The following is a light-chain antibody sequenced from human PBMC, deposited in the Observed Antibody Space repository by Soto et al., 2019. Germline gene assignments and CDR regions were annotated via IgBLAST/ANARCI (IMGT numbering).Light chain of an antibody. J-gene: IGKJ5*01. V-gene: IGKV4-1*01. Sequence: DIVMTQSPDSLAVSLGERATINCKSSQSVLYSSNHQNYLAWYQQKPGQAPRLLIYGASSRATDVPGRFSGSGSGTEFTLIISSLQSEDFAVYYCQQYDNWPITFGQGTRLEIK. CDR1: QSVLYSSNHQNY. CDR2: GAS. CDR3: QQYDNWPIT.